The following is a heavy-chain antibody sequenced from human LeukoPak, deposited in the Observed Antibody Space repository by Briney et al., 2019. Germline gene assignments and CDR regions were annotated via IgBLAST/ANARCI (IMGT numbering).Heavy chain of an antibody. D-gene: IGHD1-26*01. Sequence: GGSLRPSCAASEFTFSNYAMTWVRQAPGRGLEWVSTISSSGSNTHYADSVRGRLTISRDNTDNAVHLQMTSLRAEDTAMYYCAKGGAVILSQLDYWGQGTLVTVSS. CDR1: EFTFSNYA. V-gene: IGHV3-23*01. J-gene: IGHJ4*02. CDR2: ISSSGSNT. CDR3: AKGGAVILSQLDY.